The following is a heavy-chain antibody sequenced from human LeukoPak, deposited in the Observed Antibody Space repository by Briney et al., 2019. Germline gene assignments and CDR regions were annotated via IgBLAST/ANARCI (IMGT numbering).Heavy chain of an antibody. J-gene: IGHJ3*02. Sequence: GGSLRLSCAASGFKFSIYEMNWVRQAPGKGLEWVSCISSSGSTIYYADSVKGRLTISRDNAKSSLYLQMNSLRAEDTAVYYCAREVTGDAFDIWGQGIMVTVSS. CDR3: AREVTGDAFDI. V-gene: IGHV3-48*03. CDR1: GFKFSIYE. CDR2: ISSSGSTI. D-gene: IGHD2-21*02.